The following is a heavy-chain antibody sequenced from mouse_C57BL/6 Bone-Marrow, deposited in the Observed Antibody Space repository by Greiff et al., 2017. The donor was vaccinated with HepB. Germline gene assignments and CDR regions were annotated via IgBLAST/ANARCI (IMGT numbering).Heavy chain of an antibody. CDR2: IDPSDSYT. Sequence: QVQLQQPGAELVMPGASVKLSCKASGYTFTSYWMHWVKQRPGQGLEWIGEIDPSDSYTNYNQKFKGKSTVTVDKSSTTAYMQLSSLTSEDSAVYYFASTLWLRRGDYYAMDYWGQGTAVTVSS. J-gene: IGHJ4*01. CDR1: GYTFTSYW. D-gene: IGHD2-2*01. CDR3: ASTLWLRRGDYYAMDY. V-gene: IGHV1-69*01.